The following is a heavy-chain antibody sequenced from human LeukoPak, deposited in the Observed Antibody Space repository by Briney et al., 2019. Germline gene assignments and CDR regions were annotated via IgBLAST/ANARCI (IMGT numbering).Heavy chain of an antibody. D-gene: IGHD5-18*01. J-gene: IGHJ4*02. CDR3: ARGYGTFDF. CDR2: IYHSGST. CDR1: GGSINSGGYS. Sequence: TLSLTCAVSGGSINSGGYSRSWIRQPPGKGLEWMGYIYHSGSTYYNPFLKSRVTMSVDRSKNHFSLKLNSVTAADTAVYYCARGYGTFDFWGQGILVSVSS. V-gene: IGHV4-30-2*01.